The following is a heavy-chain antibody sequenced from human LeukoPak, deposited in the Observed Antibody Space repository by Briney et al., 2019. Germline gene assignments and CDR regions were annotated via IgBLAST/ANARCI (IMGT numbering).Heavy chain of an antibody. J-gene: IGHJ5*02. D-gene: IGHD6-13*01. CDR3: AKGGDDVYSSSFRGNWFDP. CDR2: IWYDGSNK. Sequence: GGSLRLSCAASGFTFSSYGMHWVRQAPGKGLEWVAVIWYDGSNKYYADSVKGRFTISRDNSKNTLYLQMNSLRAEDTAVYYCAKGGDDVYSSSFRGNWFDPWGQGTLVTVSS. CDR1: GFTFSSYG. V-gene: IGHV3-30*02.